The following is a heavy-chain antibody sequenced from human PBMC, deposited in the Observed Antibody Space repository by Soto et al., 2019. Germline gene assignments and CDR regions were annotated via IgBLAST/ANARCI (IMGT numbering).Heavy chain of an antibody. V-gene: IGHV4-30-4*01. D-gene: IGHD4-17*01. J-gene: IGHJ2*01. CDR3: ARGHDYGDYVDYWYFDL. CDR2: IYYSGST. Sequence: SETLSLTCTVSGGSISSGDYYWSWIRQPPGKGLEWIGYIYYSGSTYYNPSLKSRVTISVDTSKNQFSLKLSSVTAADTAVYCCARGHDYGDYVDYWYFDLWGRGTLVTVSS. CDR1: GGSISSGDYY.